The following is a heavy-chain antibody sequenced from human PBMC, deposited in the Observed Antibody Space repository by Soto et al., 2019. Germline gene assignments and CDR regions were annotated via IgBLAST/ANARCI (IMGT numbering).Heavy chain of an antibody. CDR3: ARQYYYDSTSFDY. V-gene: IGHV4-30-4*01. Sequence: SETLSLTCAVSGCSISSGDYYWSWIRQPPGKGLEWIGYIYYSGSTYYNPSLKSRVTISVDTSKNQFSLKLSSVTAADTAVYYCARQYYYDSTSFDYWGQGTLVTVSS. CDR2: IYYSGST. CDR1: GCSISSGDYY. D-gene: IGHD3-22*01. J-gene: IGHJ4*02.